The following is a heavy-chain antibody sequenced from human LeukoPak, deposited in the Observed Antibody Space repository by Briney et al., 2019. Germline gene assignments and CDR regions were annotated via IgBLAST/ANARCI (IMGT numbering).Heavy chain of an antibody. CDR2: IYYSGSA. J-gene: IGHJ1*01. CDR3: ARHVHNYDILTGYYLEYFQH. CDR1: GGSISSYY. Sequence: SETLSLTCTVSGGSISSYYWSWIRQPPGRGLEWIGYIYYSGSANYNPSLKSRVTISVDTSKNHFSLKLSSVTAADTAVYYCARHVHNYDILTGYYLEYFQHWGQGTLVTVSS. V-gene: IGHV4-59*08. D-gene: IGHD3-9*01.